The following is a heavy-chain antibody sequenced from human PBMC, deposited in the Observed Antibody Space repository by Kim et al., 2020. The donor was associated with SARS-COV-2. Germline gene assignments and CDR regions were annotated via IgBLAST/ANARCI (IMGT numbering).Heavy chain of an antibody. J-gene: IGHJ4*02. D-gene: IGHD6-13*01. CDR3: ATNLAAAGVV. V-gene: IGHV3-66*01. CDR2: IYSGDKT. CDR1: GFTVSSNY. Sequence: GGSLRLSCAASGFTVSSNYMSWLRQAPGKWLEWLSVIYSGDKTYYVESVKGRLTISRDNSKNTLYLQMSSLRVEDTAVYYCATNLAAAGVVWGQGTLVT.